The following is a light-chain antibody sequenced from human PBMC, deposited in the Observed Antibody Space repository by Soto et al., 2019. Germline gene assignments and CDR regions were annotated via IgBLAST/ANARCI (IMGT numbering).Light chain of an antibody. V-gene: IGKV3-11*01. CDR2: DAF. CDR3: QQRSNWPST. J-gene: IGKJ4*01. CDR1: QSVRSY. Sequence: EIVLTQSPVTLSLSPGERATLSCRASQSVRSYLAWYQQKPGKAPRLLFYDAFKRATGIPARFSGSGSGTDFTVTISSLEPEDFAVYYCQQRSNWPSTFGGGTKVEIK.